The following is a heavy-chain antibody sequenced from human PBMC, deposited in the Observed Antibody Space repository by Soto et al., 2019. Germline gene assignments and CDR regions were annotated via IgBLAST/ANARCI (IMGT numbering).Heavy chain of an antibody. Sequence: QVQLQESGPGLVKPSETLSLTCTVSGGSMSSYYWSWIRQPPGKGLEWIGYIYYSGSTNYNPSLKSRVTISVDTSKNQFSLKLSSVTAADTAVYYCARLGKTASWFDPWGQGTLVTVSS. CDR2: IYYSGST. D-gene: IGHD3-16*01. CDR3: ARLGKTASWFDP. J-gene: IGHJ5*02. V-gene: IGHV4-59*08. CDR1: GGSMSSYY.